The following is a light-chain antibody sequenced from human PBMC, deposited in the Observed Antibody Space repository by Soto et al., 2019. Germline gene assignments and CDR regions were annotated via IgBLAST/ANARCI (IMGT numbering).Light chain of an antibody. CDR3: QQYNNWPPMYT. Sequence: EIVMTQSPATLSVSPGERATLSCRASQSVSYNLAWYQQKPGQAPRLLIYGASTRATGIPARFSGSGSGTEFTLTISSLQAEDFAGYYCQQYNNWPPMYTFGQGTKLEIK. J-gene: IGKJ2*01. CDR1: QSVSYN. V-gene: IGKV3-15*01. CDR2: GAS.